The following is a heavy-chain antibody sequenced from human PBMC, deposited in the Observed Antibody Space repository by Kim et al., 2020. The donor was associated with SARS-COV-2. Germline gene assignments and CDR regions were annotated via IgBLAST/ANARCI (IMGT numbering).Heavy chain of an antibody. CDR2: ISYRGNT. CDR1: GGPISSITYY. V-gene: IGHV4-39*07. CDR3: ARMATTWWFDP. D-gene: IGHD4-4*01. J-gene: IGHJ5*02. Sequence: SETPSLTCIVSGGPISSITYYWGWIRQPPGKGPEWIGSISYRGNTYYNPSLQSRVTISVDTSKNQFSLKLNSVTAADTAVYYCARMATTWWFDPWGQGTLVTVSS.